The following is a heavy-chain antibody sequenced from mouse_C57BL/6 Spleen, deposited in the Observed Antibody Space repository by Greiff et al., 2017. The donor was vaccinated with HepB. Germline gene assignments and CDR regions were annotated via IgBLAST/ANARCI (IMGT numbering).Heavy chain of an antibody. CDR2: IYPGDGDT. CDR1: GYAFSSSW. D-gene: IGHD2-5*01. CDR3: ARGGAYYSNHYFDY. V-gene: IGHV1-82*01. J-gene: IGHJ2*01. Sequence: VQLQQSGPELVKPGASVKISCKASGYAFSSSWMNWVKQRPGKGLEWIGRIYPGDGDTNYNGKFKGKATLTADKSSSTAYMQLSSLTSEDSAVYFCARGGAYYSNHYFDYWGQGTTLTVSS.